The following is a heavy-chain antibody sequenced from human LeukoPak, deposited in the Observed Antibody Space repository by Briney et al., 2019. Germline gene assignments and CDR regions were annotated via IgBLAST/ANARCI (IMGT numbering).Heavy chain of an antibody. CDR1: GGSISN. Sequence: SETLSLTCTVSGGSISNWGWIRQPPGKGLAWIGSIYYSGTTYYNPSLKSRVTISADTSKNQFSLELSSVTAADTAVYYCARYCTSTSYFLKHVFDSWGQGTLVTVSS. J-gene: IGHJ4*02. CDR3: ARYCTSTSYFLKHVFDS. CDR2: IYYSGTT. D-gene: IGHD2-2*01. V-gene: IGHV4-39*01.